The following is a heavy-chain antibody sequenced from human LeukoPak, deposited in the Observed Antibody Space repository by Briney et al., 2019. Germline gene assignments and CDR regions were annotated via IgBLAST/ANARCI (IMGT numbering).Heavy chain of an antibody. D-gene: IGHD6-13*01. CDR1: GGSISSYY. CDR3: ARGIAAAGTDFDY. Sequence: SETLSLTCTVSGGSISSYYWSWIRQPPRKGQEWIGYIYYSGSTNYNPSLTSRVTISVDTYKNQFSLDLSSVTAADTAVYYCARGIAAAGTDFDYWGQGTLVTVSS. V-gene: IGHV4-59*01. CDR2: IYYSGST. J-gene: IGHJ4*02.